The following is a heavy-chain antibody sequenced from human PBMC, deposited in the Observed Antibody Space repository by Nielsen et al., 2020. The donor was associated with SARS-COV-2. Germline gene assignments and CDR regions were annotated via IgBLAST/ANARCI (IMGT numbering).Heavy chain of an antibody. D-gene: IGHD3-22*01. J-gene: IGHJ6*02. Sequence: ASVKVSCKASGYTFTSYAMHWVRQAPGQRLEWMGWINAGNGNTKYSQKFQGRVTITRDTSASTAYMELSSLRSEDTAVYYCARDLPIAGHYYYYGMDVWGQGTTVTASS. CDR1: GYTFTSYA. CDR3: ARDLPIAGHYYYYGMDV. V-gene: IGHV1-3*01. CDR2: INAGNGNT.